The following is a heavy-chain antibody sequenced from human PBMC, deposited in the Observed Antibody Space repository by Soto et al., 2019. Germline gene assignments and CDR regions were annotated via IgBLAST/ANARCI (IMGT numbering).Heavy chain of an antibody. V-gene: IGHV3-66*01. D-gene: IGHD5-18*01. Sequence: EVQLVESGGGLVKPGGSLRLSCAASGFTFSSYSMNWVRQAPGKGLEWVSVIYSGGSTYYADSVKGRFTISRDNSKNTLYLQMNSLRAEDTAVYYCARSVRYSYGWDYWGQGTLVTVSS. CDR1: GFTFSSYS. J-gene: IGHJ4*02. CDR2: IYSGGST. CDR3: ARSVRYSYGWDY.